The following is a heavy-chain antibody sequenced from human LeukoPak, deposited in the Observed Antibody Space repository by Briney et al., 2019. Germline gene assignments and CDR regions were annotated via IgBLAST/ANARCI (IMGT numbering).Heavy chain of an antibody. D-gene: IGHD6-13*01. CDR1: GGSISNYY. V-gene: IGHV4-4*07. CDR3: ARHWGIAAAGQVDDAFDI. CDR2: IYTSGST. J-gene: IGHJ3*02. Sequence: SETLSLTCTVSGGSISNYYWSWIRQPAGKGLEWIGRIYTSGSTNYNPSLKSRVTMSVDTSKNQFSLKLSSVTAADTAVYYCARHWGIAAAGQVDDAFDIWGQGTMVTVSS.